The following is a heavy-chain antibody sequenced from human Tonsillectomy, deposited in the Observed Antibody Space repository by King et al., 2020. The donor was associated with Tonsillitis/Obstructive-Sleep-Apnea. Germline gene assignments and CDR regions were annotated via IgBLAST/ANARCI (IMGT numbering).Heavy chain of an antibody. J-gene: IGHJ6*03. Sequence: VQLVESGGGLVQPGRSLRLSCAASGFTFDDFAMHWVRQAPGKGLEWVSGISWNSGKIGYADSVKGRFTISRDNAKNSLYLQMNSLRAEDTALYYCAKDFRYCGGGSCYSAHYYYMDVWGKGTTVTVSS. CDR3: AKDFRYCGGGSCYSAHYYYMDV. CDR2: ISWNSGKI. D-gene: IGHD2-15*01. V-gene: IGHV3-9*01. CDR1: GFTFDDFA.